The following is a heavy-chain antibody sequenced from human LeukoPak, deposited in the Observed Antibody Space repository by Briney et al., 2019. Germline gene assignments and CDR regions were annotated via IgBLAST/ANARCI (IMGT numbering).Heavy chain of an antibody. CDR3: ARDPNCGSTSCYPDY. CDR1: GFTFSSYS. CDR2: ISSSSSDI. D-gene: IGHD2-2*01. J-gene: IGHJ4*02. Sequence: GGSLRLSCVASGFTFSSYSMNWVRQAPGKGLEWVSSISSSSSDIYYADSMKGRFTISRDNAKSSLYLQMNSLRPEDTAMYYCARDPNCGSTSCYPDYWGQGTLVTVSS. V-gene: IGHV3-21*01.